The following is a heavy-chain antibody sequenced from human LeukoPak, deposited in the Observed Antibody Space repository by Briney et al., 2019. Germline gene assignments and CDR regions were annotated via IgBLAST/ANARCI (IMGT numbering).Heavy chain of an antibody. Sequence: GGSLRLSCAASGFTFSSYEMNWVRQAPGKGLEWVSAISGSGGSTYYADSVKGRFTISRDNSKNTLYLQMNSLRAEDTAVYYCAKGHGYYGSGKIDYWGQGTLVTVSS. V-gene: IGHV3-23*01. CDR1: GFTFSSYE. CDR2: ISGSGGST. D-gene: IGHD3-10*01. CDR3: AKGHGYYGSGKIDY. J-gene: IGHJ4*02.